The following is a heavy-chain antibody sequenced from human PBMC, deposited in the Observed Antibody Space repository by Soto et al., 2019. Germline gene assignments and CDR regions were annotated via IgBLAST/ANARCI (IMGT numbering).Heavy chain of an antibody. CDR2: INAGNGNT. Sequence: QVPLVQSGAEEKKPGASVKVSCKASGYTFTSYAMHWVRQAPGQRLEWMGWINAGNGNTKYSQKLQGRVTITRDTSASTAYMELSSLRSEDTAVYYCARNEVGLRVFDYWGQGTLVTVSS. D-gene: IGHD5-12*01. J-gene: IGHJ4*02. CDR3: ARNEVGLRVFDY. V-gene: IGHV1-3*05. CDR1: GYTFTSYA.